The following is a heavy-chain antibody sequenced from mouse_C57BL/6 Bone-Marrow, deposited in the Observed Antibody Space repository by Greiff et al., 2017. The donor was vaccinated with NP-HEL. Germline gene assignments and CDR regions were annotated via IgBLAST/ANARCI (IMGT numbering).Heavy chain of an antibody. Sequence: QVQLKQPGAELVMPGASVKLSCKASGYTFTSYWMHWVKQRPGQGLEWIGEIDPSDSYTNYNQKLKGKSTLTVDKSSSTAYMQLSSLTSEDSAVYYCARGYYSKGYYYAMDYWGQGTSVTVSS. J-gene: IGHJ4*01. CDR3: ARGYYSKGYYYAMDY. D-gene: IGHD2-5*01. CDR2: IDPSDSYT. V-gene: IGHV1-69*01. CDR1: GYTFTSYW.